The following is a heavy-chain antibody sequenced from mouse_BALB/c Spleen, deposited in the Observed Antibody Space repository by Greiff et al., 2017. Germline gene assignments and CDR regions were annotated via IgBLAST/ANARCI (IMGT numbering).Heavy chain of an antibody. CDR3: ASGTGTWFAY. D-gene: IGHD4-1*01. CDR1: GYTFSSYW. V-gene: IGHV1-9*01. Sequence: VQLQESGAELMKPGASVKISCKATGYTFSSYWIEWVKQRPGHGLEWIGEILPGSGSTNYNEKFKGKATFTADTSSNTAYMQLSSLTSEDSAVYYCASGTGTWFAYWGQGTLVTVSA. J-gene: IGHJ3*01. CDR2: ILPGSGST.